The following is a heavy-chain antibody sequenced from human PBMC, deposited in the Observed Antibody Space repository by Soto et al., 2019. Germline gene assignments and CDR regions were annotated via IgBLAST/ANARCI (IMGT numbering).Heavy chain of an antibody. CDR1: GGSISSGDYY. Sequence: SETLSLTCTVSGGSISSGDYYWSWIRQPPGKGLEWIGYIYYSGSTYYNPSLKSRVTISVDTSKNQFSLKLSSVTAADTAVYYCAIQTITGTHRGYFDEWGKGFLVTVAS. CDR3: AIQTITGTHRGYFDE. D-gene: IGHD1-7*01. CDR2: IYYSGST. J-gene: IGHJ4*02. V-gene: IGHV4-30-4*01.